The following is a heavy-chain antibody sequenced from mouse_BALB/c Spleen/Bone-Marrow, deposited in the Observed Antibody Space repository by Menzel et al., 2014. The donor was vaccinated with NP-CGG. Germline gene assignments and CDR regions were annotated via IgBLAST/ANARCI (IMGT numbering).Heavy chain of an antibody. V-gene: IGHV5-12*02. CDR1: GSSFXDYY. J-gene: IGHJ3*01. D-gene: IGHD5-1*01. Sequence: EVRLVESGGGLVQPGGSLKLSCATSGSSFXDYYMYWDRQTPEKRLERVAYMSNGGGRTYYPVTVKVRFNISRHNAKNTLYLQISHLKSEVTALYCCARHKYNESWLAYWGRGALVTVS. CDR2: MSNGGGRT. CDR3: ARHKYNESWLAY.